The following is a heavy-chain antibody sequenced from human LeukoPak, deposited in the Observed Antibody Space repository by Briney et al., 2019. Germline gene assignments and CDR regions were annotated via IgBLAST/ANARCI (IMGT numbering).Heavy chain of an antibody. D-gene: IGHD5-18*01. CDR3: ARGYSYGPGY. V-gene: IGHV4-34*01. Sequence: SETLSLTXAVYGGSFSGYYWSWIRQPPGKGLEWIGEINHSGSTNYNPSLKSRVTISVDTSKNQFSLKLSSVTAADTAVYYCARGYSYGPGYWGQGTLVTVSS. CDR1: GGSFSGYY. J-gene: IGHJ4*02. CDR2: INHSGST.